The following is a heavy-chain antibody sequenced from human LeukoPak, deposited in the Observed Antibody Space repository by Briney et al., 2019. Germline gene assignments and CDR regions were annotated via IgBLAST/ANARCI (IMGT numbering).Heavy chain of an antibody. Sequence: GGSLRLSCSASGFSFSRDYMSWVRQAPGKGLECVAKIEPDGSQQYYVDSVRGRFTISRDNSKNSLYLQMNSLRAEDTALYYCARAVLLRWGYYYYMDVWGKGTTVTVSS. CDR1: GFSFSRDY. V-gene: IGHV3-7*03. CDR2: IEPDGSQQ. D-gene: IGHD3-16*01. J-gene: IGHJ6*03. CDR3: ARAVLLRWGYYYYMDV.